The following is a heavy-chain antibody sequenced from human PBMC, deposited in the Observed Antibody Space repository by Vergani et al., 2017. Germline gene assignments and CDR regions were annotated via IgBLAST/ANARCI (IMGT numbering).Heavy chain of an antibody. D-gene: IGHD6-19*01. Sequence: QLVESGGGWVQPGGSLRLSCVVSGFDFSSYIMNWVRQAPGKGLEWVSFVSTGTKSQSYAESVKGRFTISRDSAKNSLYLQMDSLRAEDTAVYYCAKVGRSEVAGTFGAFDIWGQGTTVTVSS. CDR2: VSTGTKSQ. CDR3: AKVGRSEVAGTFGAFDI. J-gene: IGHJ3*02. CDR1: GFDFSSYI. V-gene: IGHV3-48*01.